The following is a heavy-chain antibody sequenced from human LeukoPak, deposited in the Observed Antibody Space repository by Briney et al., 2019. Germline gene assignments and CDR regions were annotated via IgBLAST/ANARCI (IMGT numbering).Heavy chain of an antibody. J-gene: IGHJ4*02. D-gene: IGHD6-19*01. Sequence: SETLSLTCTVSDVSISTYYRNWIRQPAGKGLEWIGRIYTSGTTNYSPSLKSRITMSVGTSKNQFSLNLSSVTAADTAVYYCARARSPNIAVAGACFDYWGQGILVTVSS. CDR1: DVSISTYY. CDR2: IYTSGTT. CDR3: ARARSPNIAVAGACFDY. V-gene: IGHV4-4*07.